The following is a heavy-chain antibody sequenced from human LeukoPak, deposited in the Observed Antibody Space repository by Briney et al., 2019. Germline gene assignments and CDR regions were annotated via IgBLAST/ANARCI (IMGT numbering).Heavy chain of an antibody. V-gene: IGHV4-34*01. CDR1: GGSFSGYY. J-gene: IGHJ4*02. Sequence: SETLSLTCAVYGGSFSGYYWSWIRQPPGKGLEWIGEINHSGSTNYNPSLKSRVTISVDTSKNQFSLKLSSVTAADTAVYYCARHVHSSGLYIDYWGQGTLVTVSS. D-gene: IGHD6-19*01. CDR2: INHSGST. CDR3: ARHVHSSGLYIDY.